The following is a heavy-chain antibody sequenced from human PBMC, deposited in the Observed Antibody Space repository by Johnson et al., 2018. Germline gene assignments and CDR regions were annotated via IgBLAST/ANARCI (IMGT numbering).Heavy chain of an antibody. Sequence: VQLVESGGGVVQPGRSLRLSCAASGFTFSSYGMHWVRQAPGKGLEWVAVIWYDGSNKYYADSVKGRFTISRDNSKNTLYLQMNSLKAEDTAVYYCARGIAAESEYFQHWGQGTLVTVSS. CDR3: ARGIAAESEYFQH. V-gene: IGHV3-33*01. D-gene: IGHD6-6*01. CDR1: GFTFSSYG. CDR2: IWYDGSNK. J-gene: IGHJ1*01.